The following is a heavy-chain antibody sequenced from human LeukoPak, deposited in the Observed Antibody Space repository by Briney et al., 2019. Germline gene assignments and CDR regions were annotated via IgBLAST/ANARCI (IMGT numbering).Heavy chain of an antibody. Sequence: GGSLRLSRAASGFTFSSYGMHWVRQAPGKGLEWVALIWDDGSNKYYADSVKGRFTISRDTSKNTLYLQMNSLRAEDTAVYYCAKDLRRAISGVVIPVYYYYMDVWGKGTTVTVSS. CDR2: IWDDGSNK. CDR1: GFTFSSYG. J-gene: IGHJ6*03. D-gene: IGHD3-3*01. CDR3: AKDLRRAISGVVIPVYYYYMDV. V-gene: IGHV3-33*06.